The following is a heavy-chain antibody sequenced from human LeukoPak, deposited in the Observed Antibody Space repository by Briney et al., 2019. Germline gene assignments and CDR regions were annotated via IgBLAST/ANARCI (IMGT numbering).Heavy chain of an antibody. D-gene: IGHD5-12*01. CDR2: IYGGGST. J-gene: IGHJ4*02. CDR1: GLTVSSNF. Sequence: PGGSLRLSCAATGLTVSSNFMSWVRQAPGKGLEWVSVIYGGGSTYYADSVKGRFTISRDTPKNTLYLQMNSLRVEDTAVYYCSRGPRRVDYWGQGTLVTVSS. V-gene: IGHV3-53*01. CDR3: SRGPRRVDY.